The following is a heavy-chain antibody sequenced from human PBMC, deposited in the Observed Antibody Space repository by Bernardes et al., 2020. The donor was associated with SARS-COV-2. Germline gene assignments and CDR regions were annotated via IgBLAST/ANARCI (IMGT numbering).Heavy chain of an antibody. CDR1: GFTFSSYN. CDR3: AREGQVNAFDI. J-gene: IGHJ3*02. Sequence: VETLFLSCAASGFTFSSYNMNWVRQAPGKGLEWVSSISSSSTYIYYADSVKGRFTISRDNSKNSLYLQMNSLRAEDTAVYYCAREGQVNAFDIWGQGTMVTVSS. CDR2: ISSSSTYI. V-gene: IGHV3-21*01.